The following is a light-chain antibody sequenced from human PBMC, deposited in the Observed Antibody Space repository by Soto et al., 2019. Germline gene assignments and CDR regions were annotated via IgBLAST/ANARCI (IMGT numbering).Light chain of an antibody. CDR3: QQYSAWRPQ. CDR2: GAS. J-gene: IGKJ1*01. CDR1: HSVSSS. V-gene: IGKV3-15*01. Sequence: EIVMTQSPATLSVSPGERATLFCRASHSVSSSLAWYQQKPGQAPRLLIHGASTRATGIPARFSGSGSGTEFTLTISSLQSEDFAVYYCQQYSAWRPQFRPGTKVDIX.